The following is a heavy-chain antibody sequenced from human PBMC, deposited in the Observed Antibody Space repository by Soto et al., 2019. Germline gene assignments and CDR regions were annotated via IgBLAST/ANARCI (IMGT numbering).Heavy chain of an antibody. D-gene: IGHD2-2*01. CDR3: TTGVVPAAKAYYYYYGMDV. V-gene: IGHV3-15*01. CDR1: GFTFSNAW. Sequence: GESLKISCAASGFTFSNAWMSWVRQAPGKGLEWVGRIKSKTDGGTTDYAAPVKGRFTISRDDSKNMLYLQMNSLKTEDTAVYYCTTGVVPAAKAYYYYYGMDVWGQGTTVTVSS. J-gene: IGHJ6*02. CDR2: IKSKTDGGTT.